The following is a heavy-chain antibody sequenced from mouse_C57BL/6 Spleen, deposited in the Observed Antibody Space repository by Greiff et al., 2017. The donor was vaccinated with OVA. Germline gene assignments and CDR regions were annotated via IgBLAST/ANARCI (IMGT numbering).Heavy chain of an antibody. CDR3: ARERYNWDDFDY. J-gene: IGHJ2*01. V-gene: IGHV1-54*01. D-gene: IGHD4-1*01. CDR2: INPGSGGA. Sequence: VQQQQSGAELVRPGTSLKVSCKASGYASTTYLIEWVKKRPGQGLEWIGVINPGSGGANYNEKFKGKATLTADKSSSTAYMQLSSLTSEDSAVYFCARERYNWDDFDYWGQGTTLTVSS. CDR1: GYASTTYL.